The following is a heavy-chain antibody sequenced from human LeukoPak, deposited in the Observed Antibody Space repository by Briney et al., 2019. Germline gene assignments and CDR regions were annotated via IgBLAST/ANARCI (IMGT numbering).Heavy chain of an antibody. D-gene: IGHD3-10*01. Sequence: ASVKVSCKASGYTFTSYGINWVRQAPGQGLEWMGWISPYNGNTNYAQNLQGRVTMTTDTSTRTAYMEVRGLRSDDTAVYYCASDVAPGTASRDDAFDIWGQGTMVTVSS. CDR1: GYTFTSYG. V-gene: IGHV1-18*01. J-gene: IGHJ3*02. CDR3: ASDVAPGTASRDDAFDI. CDR2: ISPYNGNT.